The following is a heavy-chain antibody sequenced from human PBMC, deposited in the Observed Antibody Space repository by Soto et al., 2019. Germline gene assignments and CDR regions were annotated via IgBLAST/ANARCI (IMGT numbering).Heavy chain of an antibody. D-gene: IGHD1-26*01. CDR1: GFTFSNAW. V-gene: IGHV3-15*07. Sequence: EVQLVESGGGLVKPGGSLRLSCAASGFTFSNAWMNWVRQAPGKGLEWAGRIKSKTDGGTTDYAAPVKGRFTISRDDSKNTLYLQMNSLKTEDTAVYYCTTLGSYSPYYCYGMDVWGQGTTVTVSS. J-gene: IGHJ6*02. CDR3: TTLGSYSPYYCYGMDV. CDR2: IKSKTDGGTT.